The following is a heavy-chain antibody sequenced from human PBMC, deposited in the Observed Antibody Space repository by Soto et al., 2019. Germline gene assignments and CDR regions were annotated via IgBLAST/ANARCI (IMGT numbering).Heavy chain of an antibody. V-gene: IGHV1-2*04. J-gene: IGHJ6*02. CDR3: ARVRGYSGYDHYYGMDV. CDR1: GYTFTGYY. CDR2: INPNSGGT. D-gene: IGHD5-12*01. Sequence: ASVKVSCKASGYTFTGYYMHWVRQAPGQGLEWMGWINPNSGGTNYAQKFQGWVTMTRDTSISTAYMELSRLRSDDTAVYYCARVRGYSGYDHYYGMDVWGQGTTVTVSS.